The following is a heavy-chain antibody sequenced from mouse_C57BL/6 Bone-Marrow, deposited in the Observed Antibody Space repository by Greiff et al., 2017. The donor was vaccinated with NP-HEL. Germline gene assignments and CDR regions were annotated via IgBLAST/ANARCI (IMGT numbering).Heavy chain of an antibody. CDR3: ARHDDYYAMDY. CDR1: GFTFSSYG. J-gene: IGHJ4*01. V-gene: IGHV5-6*02. Sequence: EVKLVESGGDLVKPGGSLKLSCAASGFTFSSYGMSWVRQTPDKRLEWVATISSGGSYTYYPDSVKGRFTISRDNATNTLYLQMSSLKSEDTAIYYFARHDDYYAMDYWGQGTSVTVSS. CDR2: ISSGGSYT.